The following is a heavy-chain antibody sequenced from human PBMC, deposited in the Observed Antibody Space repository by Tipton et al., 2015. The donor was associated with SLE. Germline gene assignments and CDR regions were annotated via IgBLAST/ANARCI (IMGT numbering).Heavy chain of an antibody. V-gene: IGHV4-34*01. CDR2: INHSGST. Sequence: GLVKPSETLSLTCAVYGGSFSGYYWSWIRQPPGKGLEWIGEINHSGSTNYNPSLKSRVTISVDTSKNQFSLKLSSVTAADTAVYYCAREADYGDPEYWGQGTLVTVSS. D-gene: IGHD4-17*01. CDR3: AREADYGDPEY. J-gene: IGHJ4*02. CDR1: GGSFSGYY.